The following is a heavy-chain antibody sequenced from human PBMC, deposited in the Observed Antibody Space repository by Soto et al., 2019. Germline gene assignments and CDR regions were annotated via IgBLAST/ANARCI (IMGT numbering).Heavy chain of an antibody. CDR1: GVSISSGGYS. V-gene: IGHV4-30-2*01. Sequence: SETLSLTCAVSGVSISSGGYSWSWIRQPPGKGLEWIGYIYHSGSTYYNPSLKSRVTISVDRSKNQFSLKLSSVTAADTAVYYCARGGGPADFWSGYPIDYWGQGTLVTVSS. CDR3: ARGGGPADFWSGYPIDY. CDR2: IYHSGST. J-gene: IGHJ4*02. D-gene: IGHD3-3*01.